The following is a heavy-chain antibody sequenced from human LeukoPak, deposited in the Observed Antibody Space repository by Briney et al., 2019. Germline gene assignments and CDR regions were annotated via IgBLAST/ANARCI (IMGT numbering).Heavy chain of an antibody. Sequence: GKSLRLSCAASGFTFNIYGMHWVRQAPGKALEWVAVISYDGRNKHYPDSVKGRFTISRDISTDTLWLQMDSLRTEDTAVYYCAKGPLRGTAAAIDYWGQGTLVTVSS. CDR1: GFTFNIYG. CDR2: ISYDGRNK. D-gene: IGHD2-2*01. J-gene: IGHJ4*02. CDR3: AKGPLRGTAAAIDY. V-gene: IGHV3-30*18.